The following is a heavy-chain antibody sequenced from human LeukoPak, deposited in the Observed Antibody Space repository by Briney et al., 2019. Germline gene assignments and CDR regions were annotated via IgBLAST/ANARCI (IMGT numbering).Heavy chain of an antibody. D-gene: IGHD5-12*01. CDR3: ARDPEGGYPP. J-gene: IGHJ5*02. CDR2: IIPILGIA. V-gene: IGHV1-69*04. Sequence: ASVKVSCKASGGTFSSYAISWVRQAPGQGLEWMGRIIPILGIANYAQKFQGRVTITADKSTGTAYMELSSLRSEDTAVYYCARDPEGGYPPWGQGTLVTVSS. CDR1: GGTFSSYA.